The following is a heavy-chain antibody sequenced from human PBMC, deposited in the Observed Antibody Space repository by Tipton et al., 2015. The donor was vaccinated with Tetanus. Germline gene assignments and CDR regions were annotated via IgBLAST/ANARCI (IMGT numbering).Heavy chain of an antibody. CDR2: IYSSGST. CDR1: GVSISGGRYY. J-gene: IGHJ4*02. CDR3: ARDQARGARGWNYFDF. D-gene: IGHD1-26*01. Sequence: TLSLTCSVSGVSISGGRYYWSWIRQRPGKGLEWVGDIYSSGSTYTVPSLKGRVTISVDTSKNQFSLRGNSVTAADTAGYYCARDQARGARGWNYFDFWGLGTLVTVSS. V-gene: IGHV4-31*03.